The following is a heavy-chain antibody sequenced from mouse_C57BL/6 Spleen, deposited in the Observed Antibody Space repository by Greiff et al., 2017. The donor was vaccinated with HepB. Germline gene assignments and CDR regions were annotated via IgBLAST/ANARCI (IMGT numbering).Heavy chain of an antibody. CDR2: IWSGGST. V-gene: IGHV2-2*01. D-gene: IGHD1-1*01. J-gene: IGHJ3*01. CDR3: ARNWDYGSTVFAY. CDR1: GFSLTSYG. Sequence: QVQLKQSGPGLVQPSQSLSITCTVSGFSLTSYGVHWVRQSPGKGLEWLGVIWSGGSTDYNAAFISRLSISKDNSKSQVFFKMNSLQADDTAIYYCARNWDYGSTVFAYWGQGTLVTVSA.